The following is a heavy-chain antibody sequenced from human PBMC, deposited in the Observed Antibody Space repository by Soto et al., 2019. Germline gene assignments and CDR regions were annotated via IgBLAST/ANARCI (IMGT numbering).Heavy chain of an antibody. J-gene: IGHJ6*02. Sequence: SVKVSCKASGGTFTSTAFSWVRQAPGQGLEWMGGIIPVLGTPNYAQKFQARLTVTADASTTTVHMELSSLRSDDTAVYYCASSAGLDHLLNYYGLNVWGQGTTVTVSS. CDR3: ASSAGLDHLLNYYGLNV. D-gene: IGHD6-13*01. CDR1: GGTFTSTA. CDR2: IIPVLGTP. V-gene: IGHV1-69*13.